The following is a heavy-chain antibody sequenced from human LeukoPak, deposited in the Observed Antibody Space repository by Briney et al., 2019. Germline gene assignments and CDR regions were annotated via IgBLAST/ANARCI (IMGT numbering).Heavy chain of an antibody. Sequence: SETLSLTCTVSGGSISSGSYYWSWIRQPAGKGLEWIGRIYTSGSTNYNPSLKSRVTISVDTSKNQFSLKLSSVTAADTAVYYCARLTTGYSYGPYDALDIWGQGTMVTVSS. J-gene: IGHJ3*02. CDR2: IYTSGST. V-gene: IGHV4-61*02. D-gene: IGHD5-18*01. CDR3: ARLTTGYSYGPYDALDI. CDR1: GGSISSGSYY.